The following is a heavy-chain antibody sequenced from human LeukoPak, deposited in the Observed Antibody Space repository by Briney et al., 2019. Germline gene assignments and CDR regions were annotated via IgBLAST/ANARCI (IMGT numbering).Heavy chain of an antibody. CDR1: GFTFSSYW. CDR3: ARDKIVGASNFDY. J-gene: IGHJ4*02. V-gene: IGHV3-7*01. D-gene: IGHD1-26*01. Sequence: GGSLRLSCAASGFTFSSYWMSWVRQAPGKGLEWVANIKQDGSEKYYVDSVKGRFTISRDNAKNSLYLQMNSLRAEDTAVYYCARDKIVGASNFDYWGQGTLVTVSS. CDR2: IKQDGSEK.